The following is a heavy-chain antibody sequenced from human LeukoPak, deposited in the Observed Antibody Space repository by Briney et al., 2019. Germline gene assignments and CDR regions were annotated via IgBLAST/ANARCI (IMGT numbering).Heavy chain of an antibody. J-gene: IGHJ4*02. CDR2: ISADNGNT. Sequence: GASVKVSCKASGYSFTTYGINWVRQAPGQGLQWMGWISADNGNTHYAQDFQGRVTMTTDTSTTTAYMELRSLRSDDTAVYYCARETYYYGSGGDYWGQGTLVTVSS. CDR1: GYSFTTYG. D-gene: IGHD3-10*01. V-gene: IGHV1-18*01. CDR3: ARETYYYGSGGDY.